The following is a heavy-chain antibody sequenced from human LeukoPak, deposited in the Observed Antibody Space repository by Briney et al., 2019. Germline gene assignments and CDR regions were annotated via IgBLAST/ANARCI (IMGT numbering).Heavy chain of an antibody. V-gene: IGHV4-34*01. CDR1: GGSFSGYY. Sequence: SETLSLTCAVYGGSFSGYYWSWIRQPPGKRLEWIGEINHSGSTNYNPSLKSRVTISVDTSKNQFSLKLSSVTAADTAVYYCARDSGGGGYDYEVRHFDYWGQGTLVTVSS. CDR2: INHSGST. CDR3: ARDSGGGGYDYEVRHFDY. J-gene: IGHJ4*02. D-gene: IGHD5-12*01.